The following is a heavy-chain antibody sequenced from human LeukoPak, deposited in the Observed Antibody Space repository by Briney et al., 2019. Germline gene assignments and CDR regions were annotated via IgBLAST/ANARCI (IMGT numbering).Heavy chain of an antibody. V-gene: IGHV3-15*01. CDR3: TTGQGSAYAP. CDR1: GFTFSNFW. Sequence: PGGSLRLSCAASGFTFSNFWMSWVRRAPGKGLEWVGLIKSKTDGGTTDYTAPVKGRFTISRDDSKHTLSLQMNSLKTEDTAVYYCTTGQGSAYAPWGQGTLVTVSS. J-gene: IGHJ5*02. D-gene: IGHD5-12*01. CDR2: IKSKTDGGTT.